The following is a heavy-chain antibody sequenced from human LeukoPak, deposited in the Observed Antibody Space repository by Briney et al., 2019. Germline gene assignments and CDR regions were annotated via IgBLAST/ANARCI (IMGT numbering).Heavy chain of an antibody. CDR1: GGSISSYY. D-gene: IGHD6-19*01. CDR3: ARRASGWSPFDY. Sequence: SETLSLTCTVSGGSISSYYWSWIRQPPGKGLEWIGYIYYSGSTNYNPSLKSRVTISVDTSKNQFSLKLSSVTAADTAVYYCARRASGWSPFDYWGQGTLVTVSS. V-gene: IGHV4-59*08. CDR2: IYYSGST. J-gene: IGHJ4*02.